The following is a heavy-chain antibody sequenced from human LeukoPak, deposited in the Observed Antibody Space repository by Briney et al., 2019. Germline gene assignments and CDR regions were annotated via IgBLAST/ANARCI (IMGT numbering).Heavy chain of an antibody. D-gene: IGHD6-13*01. J-gene: IGHJ5*02. V-gene: IGHV1-2*02. Sequence: ASVKVSCKASGYTFTDYFIHWVRQAPGQGLEWMGWINPNSGVTNYAQQFQGRVTMTRDTSISTAYMELNRLRSDDTAMYYCARVAAGGGFDPWGQGTLVTVSS. CDR1: GYTFTDYF. CDR2: INPNSGVT. CDR3: ARVAAGGGFDP.